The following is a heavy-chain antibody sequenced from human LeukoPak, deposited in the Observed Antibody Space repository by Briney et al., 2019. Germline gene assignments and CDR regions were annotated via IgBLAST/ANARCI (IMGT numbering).Heavy chain of an antibody. CDR1: GYTFTGYY. D-gene: IGHD3-22*01. Sequence: ASVKVSCKASGYTFTGYYMHWARQAPGQGLEWMGWINPNSGATNYAQKFQGRVTMTRDTSISTAYMEVSRLRSDDTAVFYCAREGSGYPYWGQGTLVTVSS. CDR3: AREGSGYPY. V-gene: IGHV1-2*02. J-gene: IGHJ4*02. CDR2: INPNSGAT.